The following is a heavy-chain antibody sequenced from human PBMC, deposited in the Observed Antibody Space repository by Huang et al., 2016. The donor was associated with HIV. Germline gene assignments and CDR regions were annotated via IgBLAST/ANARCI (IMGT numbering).Heavy chain of an antibody. CDR1: GGSINSDDYY. CDR2: IYHRGTT. D-gene: IGHD3-22*01. V-gene: IGHV4-39*01. Sequence: HLQLQESGPGLVKPSGTLSLTCTVSGGSINSDDYYWGWIRQSPGKGLEWIASIYHRGTTSYNPSLKSRLTVSVDTSNSQLSLTLSSVTAADTARYYCARHPYFYDASGFYFESWGQGTLVIVSS. J-gene: IGHJ4*02. CDR3: ARHPYFYDASGFYFES.